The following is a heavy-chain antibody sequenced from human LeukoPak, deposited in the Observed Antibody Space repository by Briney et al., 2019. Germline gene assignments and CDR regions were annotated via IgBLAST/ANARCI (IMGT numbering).Heavy chain of an antibody. CDR3: ARGPVEWELLRSHYYYYMDV. J-gene: IGHJ6*03. CDR2: IMPIFGTA. Sequence: GASVKVSCKASGYRFTGYYMHWVRQAPGQGLEWMGGIMPIFGTANYAQKFQGRVTITADESTSTAYMELSSLRSEDTAVYYCARGPVEWELLRSHYYYYMDVWGKGTTVTISS. CDR1: GYRFTGYY. V-gene: IGHV1-69*13. D-gene: IGHD1-26*01.